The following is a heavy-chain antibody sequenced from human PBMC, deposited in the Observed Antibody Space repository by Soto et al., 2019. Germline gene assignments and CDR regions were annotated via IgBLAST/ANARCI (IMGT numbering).Heavy chain of an antibody. J-gene: IGHJ4*02. V-gene: IGHV4-30-4*01. CDR1: GGSISSGDYY. Sequence: QVQLQESGPGLVKPSQTLSLTCTVSGGSISSGDYYWSWIRQPPGKGLEWIGYIYYSGSTYYNPSLKSRVTRSVDTSKNQFSLKLSSVTAADTAVYYCARQNSDYVWGSYRPYFDYWGQGTLVTVSS. CDR2: IYYSGST. D-gene: IGHD3-16*02. CDR3: ARQNSDYVWGSYRPYFDY.